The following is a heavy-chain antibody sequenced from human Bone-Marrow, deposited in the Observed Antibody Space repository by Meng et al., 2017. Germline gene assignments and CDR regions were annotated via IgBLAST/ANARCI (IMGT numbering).Heavy chain of an antibody. CDR2: VYYSGST. D-gene: IGHD6-19*01. Sequence: RPPQQARPGVVEPSKPLSPPYPASGGYSSSFSYYWCCCRQPPGKRLEWFGSVYYSGSTYYNPSLMSRLVILVETSKKQFSLKLTSLTAAETAVYYCTGSNAVAALNWFDPWGQGTLVTVSS. CDR3: TGSNAVAALNWFDP. V-gene: IGHV4-39*07. CDR1: GGYSSSFSYY. J-gene: IGHJ5*02.